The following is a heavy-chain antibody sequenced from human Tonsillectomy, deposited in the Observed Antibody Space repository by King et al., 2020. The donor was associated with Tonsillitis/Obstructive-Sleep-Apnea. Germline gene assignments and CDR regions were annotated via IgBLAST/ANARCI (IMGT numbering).Heavy chain of an antibody. CDR1: GVSFSGYY. D-gene: IGHD4-17*01. CDR2: INHSGST. V-gene: IGHV4-34*01. CDR3: TRGLDDYGENIPYGMDV. Sequence: VQLPQWGAGLLKPSETLSLTCAVYGVSFSGYYWSWIRQPPGKGLEWIGEINHSGSTNYNPSLKSRVTISVDTSKNQFSLKLSSVTAADTAVYYCTRGLDDYGENIPYGMDVWGQGTTVTVSS. J-gene: IGHJ6*02.